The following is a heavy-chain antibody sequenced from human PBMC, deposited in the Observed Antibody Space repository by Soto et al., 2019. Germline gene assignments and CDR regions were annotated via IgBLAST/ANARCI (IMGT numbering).Heavy chain of an antibody. CDR1: GYTFTGYY. Sequence: GASVKVSCKASGYTFTGYYMHWVRQAPGQGLEWMGWINPNSGGTNYAQKFQGWVTMTRDTSISTAYMELSRPRSDDTAVYYCARGRPQRSSSHFDYWGQGTLVTVSS. CDR2: INPNSGGT. V-gene: IGHV1-2*04. D-gene: IGHD6-6*01. J-gene: IGHJ4*02. CDR3: ARGRPQRSSSHFDY.